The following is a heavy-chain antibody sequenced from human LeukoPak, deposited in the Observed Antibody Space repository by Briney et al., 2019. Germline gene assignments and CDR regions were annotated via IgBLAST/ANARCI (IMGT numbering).Heavy chain of an antibody. CDR1: GFSFSSYG. J-gene: IGHJ4*02. CDR2: IWYAGNNT. V-gene: IGHV3-33*06. D-gene: IGHD3-10*01. Sequence: GRSLRLSCAASGFSFSSYGMHWVRQAPGKGLEWVALIWYAGNNTYYADSVKGRFTISRDNSKNTLYLQMNSLRAEDTAVYYCAKPGLGGSGSYYDWPVHFDYWGQGTLVTVSS. CDR3: AKPGLGGSGSYYDWPVHFDY.